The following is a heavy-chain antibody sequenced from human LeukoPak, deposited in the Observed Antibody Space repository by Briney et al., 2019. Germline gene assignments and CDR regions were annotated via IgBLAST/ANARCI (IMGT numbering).Heavy chain of an antibody. V-gene: IGHV3-64D*09. Sequence: GGSLRLSCSASGFTFSSYAMHWVRQAPGKGLEYVLGINSHGGSTYYADSVKGRFTISRDNSKNTLYLQMSSLRAEDTAVYHCVKSKYYYYAMDVWGQGTTVTVS. CDR3: VKSKYYYYAMDV. J-gene: IGHJ6*02. CDR1: GFTFSSYA. CDR2: INSHGGST.